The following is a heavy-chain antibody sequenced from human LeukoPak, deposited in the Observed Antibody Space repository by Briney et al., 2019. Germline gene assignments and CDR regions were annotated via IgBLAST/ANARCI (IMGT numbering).Heavy chain of an antibody. D-gene: IGHD5-18*01. Sequence: GGSLRLSCAASGFTLSRFGMHWVRQAPGKGLEWVACIWDDVTNKYYGDSVKGRFSISRDNSQNTLYLQMNSLSPEDTAVYYCAKEPNDSPMAAIDIWGQGTMVTVSS. J-gene: IGHJ3*02. CDR3: AKEPNDSPMAAIDI. V-gene: IGHV3-30*02. CDR1: GFTLSRFG. CDR2: IWDDVTNK.